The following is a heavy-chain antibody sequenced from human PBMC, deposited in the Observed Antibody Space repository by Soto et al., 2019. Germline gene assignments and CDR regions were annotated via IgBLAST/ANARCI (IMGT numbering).Heavy chain of an antibody. J-gene: IGHJ5*02. CDR3: ASGIRLIMVRGGIVNS. V-gene: IGHV4-61*01. D-gene: IGHD3-10*01. Sequence: QVQLQESGPGLVKPSETLSLTCTVSGASVNSEYFYWNWIRQPPGKGLEWIGCIYYNGSITYNSSLKSRVTISLDTSKNQFSLKLTSVTAADTAVYYCASGIRLIMVRGGIVNSWGQGTLVTVSS. CDR1: GASVNSEYFY. CDR2: IYYNGSI.